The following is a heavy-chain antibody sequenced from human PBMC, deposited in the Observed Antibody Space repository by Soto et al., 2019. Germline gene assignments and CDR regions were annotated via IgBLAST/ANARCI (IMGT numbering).Heavy chain of an antibody. CDR3: VREPWGFSGTWYDY. V-gene: IGHV3-74*01. D-gene: IGHD6-13*01. Sequence: GGSLRLSCAASQFSFSSYWMHWVRQVPGKGPAWVSRINHDGSKTEYADSVKGRFTISRDNTNNTLYLQMNSLRVEDTAMYYCVREPWGFSGTWYDYWGQGALVTVSS. CDR1: QFSFSSYW. CDR2: INHDGSKT. J-gene: IGHJ4*02.